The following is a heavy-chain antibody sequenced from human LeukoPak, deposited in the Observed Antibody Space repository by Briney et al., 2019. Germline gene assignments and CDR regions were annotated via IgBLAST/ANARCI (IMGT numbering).Heavy chain of an antibody. CDR3: AREGPKFYYYDSSGYYGSRAPRYYFDY. Sequence: PSETLSLTCTVSGGSTSGSYWSWIRQPPGKGLEWIGYIYYSGATYYSPSLKSRITISVDTSKNQFSLKLSSVTAADTAVYYCAREGPKFYYYDSSGYYGSRAPRYYFDYWGQGTLVTVSS. CDR1: GGSTSGSY. CDR2: IYYSGAT. J-gene: IGHJ4*02. D-gene: IGHD3-22*01. V-gene: IGHV4-59*12.